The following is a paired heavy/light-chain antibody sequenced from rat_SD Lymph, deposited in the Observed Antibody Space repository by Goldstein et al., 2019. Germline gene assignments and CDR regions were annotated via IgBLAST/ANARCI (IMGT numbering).Heavy chain of an antibody. CDR3: TRDYDGYINWFAY. D-gene: IGHD1-12*03. Sequence: QVQLKESGPGLVQPSETLSLTCTVSGFSLTSYSVSWVRQPSGKGPEWMGRMWYDGDTAYNSALKSRLSISRDTSKNQVFLKMNSLQTDDTGTYYCTRDYDGYINWFAYWGQGTLVTVSS. CDR2: MWYDGDT. CDR1: GFSLTSYS. J-gene: IGHJ3*01. V-gene: IGHV2-63*01.
Light chain of an antibody. Sequence: DTVLTQSPALAVSPGERVTISCRASESVSTLMHWYQQKPGQQPKLLIYKASNLASGVPARFSGSGSGTDFTFTIDPVEADDIATYYCHQSWNSLTFGSGTKLEIK. J-gene: IGKJ5*01. CDR3: HQSWNSLT. CDR2: KAS. V-gene: IGKV3S8*01. CDR1: ESVSTL.